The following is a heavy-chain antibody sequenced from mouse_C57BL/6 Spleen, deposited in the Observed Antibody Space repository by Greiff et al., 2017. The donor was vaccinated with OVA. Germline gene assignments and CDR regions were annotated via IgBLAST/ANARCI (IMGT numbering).Heavy chain of an antibody. CDR3: ARQVTTGYFDY. V-gene: IGHV1-19*01. Sequence: EVKLQESGPVLVKPGASVKMSCKASGYTFTDYYMNWVKQSHGKSLEWIGVINPYNGGTSYNQKFKGKATLTVDKSSSTAYMELNSLTSEDSAVYYCARQVTTGYFDYWGQGTTLTVSS. CDR1: GYTFTDYY. J-gene: IGHJ2*01. D-gene: IGHD2-2*01. CDR2: INPYNGGT.